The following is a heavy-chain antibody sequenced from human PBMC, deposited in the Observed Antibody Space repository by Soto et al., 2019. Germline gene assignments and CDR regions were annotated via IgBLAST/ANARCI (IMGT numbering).Heavy chain of an antibody. D-gene: IGHD3-22*01. J-gene: IGHJ6*01. CDR2: ISYDGSNK. V-gene: IGHV3-30*18. Sequence: QVQLVESGGGVVQPGRSLRLSCAASGFTFSSYGMHWVRQAPGKGLEWVAVISYDGSNKYYADSVKGRFTISRDNSKNTLYLQMNSLRAEDTAVYYCAKEAYYYDSSGYYPYYYYGMDVW. CDR1: GFTFSSYG. CDR3: AKEAYYYDSSGYYPYYYYGMDV.